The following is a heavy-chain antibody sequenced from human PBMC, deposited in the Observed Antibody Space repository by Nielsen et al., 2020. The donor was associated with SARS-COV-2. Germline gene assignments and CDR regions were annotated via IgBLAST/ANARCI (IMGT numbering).Heavy chain of an antibody. V-gene: IGHV3-9*01. J-gene: IGHJ6*02. CDR1: GFTFDDYA. CDR3: AKVADWNDAYYYGMDV. Sequence: GGSLRLSCAASGFTFDDYAMHWVRQAPGKGLEWVSGISWNSGSIGYADSVKGRFTISRDNAKNSLYLQMNSLRAEDTALYYCAKVADWNDAYYYGMDVWGQGTTVTVSS. CDR2: ISWNSGSI. D-gene: IGHD1-1*01.